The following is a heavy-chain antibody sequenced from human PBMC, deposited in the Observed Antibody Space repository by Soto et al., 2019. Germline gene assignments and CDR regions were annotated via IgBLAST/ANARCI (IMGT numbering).Heavy chain of an antibody. V-gene: IGHV3-33*01. CDR1: GFTFSSYG. D-gene: IGHD2-2*01. CDR3: ARDGLRYCSSTSCSKRNLDY. J-gene: IGHJ4*02. CDR2: IWYDGSNK. Sequence: PGGSLRLSCAASGFTFSSYGMHWVRQAPGKGLEWVAVIWYDGSNKYYADSVKGRFTISRDNSKNTLYLQMNSLRAEDTAVYYCARDGLRYCSSTSCSKRNLDYWGQGTLVTVSS.